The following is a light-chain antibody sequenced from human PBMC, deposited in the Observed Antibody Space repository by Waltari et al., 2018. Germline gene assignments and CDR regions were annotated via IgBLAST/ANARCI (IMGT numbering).Light chain of an antibody. CDR2: GAS. Sequence: ENVLTQSPGTLSLSPGERATLSCRASQSVSRALAWYQQNPGQAPRLLIYGASNRATGIPDRFSGSGSGTDFSLIISRLEPEDFAVYYCQHYVSLPVTFGQGTKVEIK. J-gene: IGKJ1*01. V-gene: IGKV3-20*01. CDR3: QHYVSLPVT. CDR1: QSVSRA.